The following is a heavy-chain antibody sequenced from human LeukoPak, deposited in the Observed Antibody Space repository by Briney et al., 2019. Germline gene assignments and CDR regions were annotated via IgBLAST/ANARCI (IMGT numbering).Heavy chain of an antibody. V-gene: IGHV3-23*01. D-gene: IGHD4-17*01. CDR2: VSGSGGST. CDR3: AKLGYGDTAGYFDY. Sequence: GGSLRLSCAASGFTFSSYAMSWVRQAPGKGLEWVSAVSGSGGSTYYADSVKGRFTISRDNSKNTLYLQMNSLRAEDTAVYYCAKLGYGDTAGYFDYWGQGTLVTVSS. J-gene: IGHJ4*02. CDR1: GFTFSSYA.